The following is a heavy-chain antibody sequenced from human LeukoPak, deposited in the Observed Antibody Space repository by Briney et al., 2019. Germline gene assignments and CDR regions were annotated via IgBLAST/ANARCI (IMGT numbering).Heavy chain of an antibody. Sequence: SETLSLTCTVSGGSISTFFWSWIRQPPGKGLEWIGFISYSGSTNYNPSLKSRVTISVDTSKTQISLRLSSVTAADTAVYYRARHPATLLAHFDYWGQGTLVTVSS. D-gene: IGHD2-15*01. CDR2: ISYSGST. V-gene: IGHV4-59*08. CDR3: ARHPATLLAHFDY. J-gene: IGHJ4*02. CDR1: GGSISTFF.